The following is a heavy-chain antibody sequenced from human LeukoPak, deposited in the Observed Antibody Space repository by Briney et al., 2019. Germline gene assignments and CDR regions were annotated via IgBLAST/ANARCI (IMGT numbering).Heavy chain of an antibody. V-gene: IGHV1-24*01. Sequence: GASVKVSCKVSGYTLTELSMNWVRQAPGKGLEWMGGFDPEDGETIYAQKFQGRVTMTEDTSTDTAYMELSSLRSEDTAVYYCATFTGGSYSASRAFDIWGQGTMVTVSS. CDR2: FDPEDGET. D-gene: IGHD1-26*01. CDR1: GYTLTELS. CDR3: ATFTGGSYSASRAFDI. J-gene: IGHJ3*02.